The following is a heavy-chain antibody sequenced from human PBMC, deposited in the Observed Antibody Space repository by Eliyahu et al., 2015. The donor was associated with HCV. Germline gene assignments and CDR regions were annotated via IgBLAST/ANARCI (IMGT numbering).Heavy chain of an antibody. Sequence: RQPPGRGLEWIGYIYDGGITNYNPSLKSRVTMSVDTSRHQFSVNLSSVTAADTAVYYCARGYSSGWFDYWGQGTLVTVSS. CDR2: IYDGGIT. V-gene: IGHV4-59*01. J-gene: IGHJ4*02. D-gene: IGHD6-25*01. CDR3: ARGYSSGWFDY.